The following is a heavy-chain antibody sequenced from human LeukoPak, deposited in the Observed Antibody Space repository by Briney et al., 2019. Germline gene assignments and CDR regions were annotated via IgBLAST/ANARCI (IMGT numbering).Heavy chain of an antibody. V-gene: IGHV1-69*05. D-gene: IGHD6-19*01. CDR2: IIPIFGTA. CDR3: ARTLGGGYSSGWFDY. J-gene: IGHJ4*02. CDR1: GGTFSSYA. Sequence: ASVKVSCKASGGTFSSYAISWVRQAPGQGLEWMGRIIPIFGTANYAQKFQGRVTITTDESTSTAYMELSSLRSEDTAVYYCARTLGGGYSSGWFDYWGQGTLVTVSS.